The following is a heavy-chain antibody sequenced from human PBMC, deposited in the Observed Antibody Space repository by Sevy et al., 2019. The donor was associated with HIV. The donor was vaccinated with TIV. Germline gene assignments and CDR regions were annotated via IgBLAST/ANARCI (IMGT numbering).Heavy chain of an antibody. D-gene: IGHD6-13*01. V-gene: IGHV4-59*01. Sequence: SETLSLTCTVSGGSISSYYWSWIRQPPGKGLEWIGYIYYSGSTNYNPSLKSRGTISLDTSKNQFSLKLSSVTAADTAVYYCARGLEQQLNNWFDPWGQGTLVTVSS. CDR2: IYYSGST. CDR3: ARGLEQQLNNWFDP. CDR1: GGSISSYY. J-gene: IGHJ5*02.